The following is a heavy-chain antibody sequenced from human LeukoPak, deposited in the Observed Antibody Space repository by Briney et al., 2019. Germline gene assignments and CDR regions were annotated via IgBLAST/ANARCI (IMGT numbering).Heavy chain of an antibody. CDR3: ARDQGNDDYPDWFDP. V-gene: IGHV1-18*01. CDR1: GYTFTSYG. CDR2: TSAYNGNI. J-gene: IGHJ5*02. D-gene: IGHD4-17*01. Sequence: ASVKVSCKASGYTFTSYGISWVRQAPGQGLEWMGWTSAYNGNINYAQKLQGRVTMTTDTSTRTAYMELRSLRSDDTAVYYCARDQGNDDYPDWFDPWGQGTLVTVSS.